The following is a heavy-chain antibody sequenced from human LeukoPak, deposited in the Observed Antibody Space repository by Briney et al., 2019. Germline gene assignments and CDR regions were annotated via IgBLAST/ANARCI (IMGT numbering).Heavy chain of an antibody. CDR1: GGTFSSYA. D-gene: IGHD6-19*01. CDR2: IIPTLGIA. CDR3: ARHGSTAVAGGWFDP. Sequence: SVKVSCKASGGTFSSYAISWVRQAPGQGLEWRGRIIPTLGIANYAQKFQGRVTITADKSTSTAYMELSSLRSEDTAVYYCARHGSTAVAGGWFDPWGQGTLVTVSS. V-gene: IGHV1-69*04. J-gene: IGHJ5*02.